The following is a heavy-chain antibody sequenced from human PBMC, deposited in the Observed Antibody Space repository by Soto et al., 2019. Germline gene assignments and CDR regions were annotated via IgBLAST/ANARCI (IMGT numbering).Heavy chain of an antibody. D-gene: IGHD6-19*01. CDR3: ARRSCNDLGWRFFDS. Sequence: ETLSLTCTVSSDSVNSNTYYWGWVRQPPGKGLEWIASIHSNGITYYNPSFKSRVTMSVDTPKNRMSLNLRSVTAADTAVYDCARRSCNDLGWRFFDSWGLGNLVTVS. J-gene: IGHJ4*02. CDR1: SDSVNSNTYY. CDR2: IHSNGIT. V-gene: IGHV4-39*01.